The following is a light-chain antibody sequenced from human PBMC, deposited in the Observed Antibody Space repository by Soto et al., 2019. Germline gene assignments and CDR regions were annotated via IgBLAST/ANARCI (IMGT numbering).Light chain of an antibody. CDR3: QSYDSSLSGPRV. CDR2: GNS. V-gene: IGLV1-40*01. Sequence: QSVLTQPPSVSGAPGQRVTISCTGSSSNIGAGYDVHWYQQLPGTAPKLLIYGNSTRPSGVPDRFSGSKSGTSASLAITGLQAEDEADYYCQSYDSSLSGPRVFGGGTKVTVL. CDR1: SSNIGAGYD. J-gene: IGLJ2*01.